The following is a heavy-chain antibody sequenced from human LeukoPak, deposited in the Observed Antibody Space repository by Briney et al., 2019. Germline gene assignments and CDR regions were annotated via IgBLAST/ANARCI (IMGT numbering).Heavy chain of an antibody. V-gene: IGHV4-59*08. Sequence: SETLSLTCTVSGGSISSYYWSWVRQPPGKGREWIGYIYYSGSTNYNPSLKSRVTISVDTSKNQFSLKLSSVTAADTAVYYCASPRGTPHAFDIWGQGTMVTVSS. J-gene: IGHJ3*02. CDR3: ASPRGTPHAFDI. D-gene: IGHD2-15*01. CDR1: GGSISSYY. CDR2: IYYSGST.